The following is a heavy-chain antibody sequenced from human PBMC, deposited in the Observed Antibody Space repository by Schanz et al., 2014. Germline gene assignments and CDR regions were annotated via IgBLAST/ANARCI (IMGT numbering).Heavy chain of an antibody. CDR2: LYINAGST. Sequence: EVQLVESGGGLIQPGGSLRLSCAVSGFSVSTNYMSWARQAPGKGLEWISFLYINAGSTRYADSVKGRFFISRDSSKNTRFLQMNSLRADDTAIYFCARDEGRDGYNLAFDVWGQGTLVTVSS. D-gene: IGHD2-21*01. CDR1: GFSVSTNY. J-gene: IGHJ3*01. CDR3: ARDEGRDGYNLAFDV. V-gene: IGHV3-53*01.